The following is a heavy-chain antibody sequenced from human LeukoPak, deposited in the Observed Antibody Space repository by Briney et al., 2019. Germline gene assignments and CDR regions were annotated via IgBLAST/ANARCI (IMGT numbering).Heavy chain of an antibody. D-gene: IGHD1-14*01. Sequence: ASVKVSCKASGYTFTSYAISWVRQAPGQGLEWMGRIIPILGIANYAQKFQGRVTITADKSTSTAYMELSSLRSEDTAVYYCARDQRDPPDNWFDPWGQGTLVTVSS. CDR2: IIPILGIA. CDR3: ARDQRDPPDNWFDP. J-gene: IGHJ5*02. V-gene: IGHV1-69*04. CDR1: GYTFTSYA.